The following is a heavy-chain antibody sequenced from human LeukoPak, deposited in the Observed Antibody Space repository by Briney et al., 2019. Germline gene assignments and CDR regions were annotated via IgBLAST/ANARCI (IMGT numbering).Heavy chain of an antibody. Sequence: ASVKVSCKASGYTFTGYYMHWVRQAPGQGLERMGRINPNSGGTNYAQKFQGRVTMTRDTSISIAYMELSRLRSDDAAVYYCARVYYYGSGSYSAGAEYFQHWGQGTLVTVSS. D-gene: IGHD3-10*01. CDR1: GYTFTGYY. CDR3: ARVYYYGSGSYSAGAEYFQH. CDR2: INPNSGGT. V-gene: IGHV1-2*06. J-gene: IGHJ1*01.